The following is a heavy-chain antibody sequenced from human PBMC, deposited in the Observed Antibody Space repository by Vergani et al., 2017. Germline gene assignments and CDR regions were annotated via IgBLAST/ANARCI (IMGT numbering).Heavy chain of an antibody. V-gene: IGHV3-30*02. J-gene: IGHJ4*02. D-gene: IGHD3-10*01. CDR3: AKDGLAYGSGSWYY. CDR2: IRYDGSNK. CDR1: GFSFSSFG. Sequence: QVQLVEPGGGVVQPGGSLRLSCAASGFSFSSFGMPWVRQAPGKGLEWVTFIRYDGSNKYYADSVKGRFTISRDNSKNTVYLEMNSLRTGDTAVYYCAKDGLAYGSGSWYYWGRGTLVTVSS.